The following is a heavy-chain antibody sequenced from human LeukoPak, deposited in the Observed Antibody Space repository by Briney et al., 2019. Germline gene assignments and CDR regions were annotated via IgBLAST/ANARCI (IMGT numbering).Heavy chain of an antibody. D-gene: IGHD3-10*01. CDR3: ARPAANSGSRYFDY. CDR1: GYSFSNYW. J-gene: IGHJ4*02. CDR2: IYAGDSDT. Sequence: GESLKISCKGSGYSFSNYWIAWVRQMPGKGLECMGIIYAGDSDTRYSPSFQGQVTISADKSISTAYLQWSSLKASDTAIYYCARPAANSGSRYFDYWGQGTLVTVSS. V-gene: IGHV5-51*01.